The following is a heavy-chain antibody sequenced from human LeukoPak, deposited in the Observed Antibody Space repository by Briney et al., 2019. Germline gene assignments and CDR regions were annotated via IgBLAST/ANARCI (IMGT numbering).Heavy chain of an antibody. CDR1: GFTLSSYL. CDR2: INQDGSEK. V-gene: IGHV3-7*01. D-gene: IGHD4/OR15-4a*01. J-gene: IGHJ6*02. Sequence: GGALRLSCVASGFTLSSYLMSWVRQAPGKGGEWVANINQDGSEKYYVHSVKGRFTISRDNVKNSLYLQMNSLRAEDTAVYYCAREVWRYFLAGGYYGMDVWGQGTTVTVSS. CDR3: AREVWRYFLAGGYYGMDV.